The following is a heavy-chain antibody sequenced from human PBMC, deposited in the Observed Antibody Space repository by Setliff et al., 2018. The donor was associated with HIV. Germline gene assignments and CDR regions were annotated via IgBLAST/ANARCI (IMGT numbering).Heavy chain of an antibody. D-gene: IGHD3-22*01. J-gene: IGHJ3*02. CDR1: GGTFSSYA. Sequence: SVKVSCKASGGTFSSYAISWVRQAPGQGLEWMGGIIPILGIANYAQKFQGRVTITADKSTSTAYMELSSLRSEDTAVYYCARDRDSSGYYYDDAFDIWGQGTMVTV. CDR2: IIPILGIA. CDR3: ARDRDSSGYYYDDAFDI. V-gene: IGHV1-69*10.